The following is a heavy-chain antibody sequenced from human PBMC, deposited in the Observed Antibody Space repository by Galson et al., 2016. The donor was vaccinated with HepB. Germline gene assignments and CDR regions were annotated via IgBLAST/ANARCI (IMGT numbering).Heavy chain of an antibody. CDR3: AKNDILAGYSAFDH. D-gene: IGHD3-9*01. CDR2: VSYDGRNK. Sequence: SLRLSCAASGFAFSNYAMHWVRQAPGKGLEWVAVVSYDGRNKYYADSVKGRFTISRDNSKNTVYLQMNRLRVEETAVYYCAKNDILAGYSAFDHWGQGTLVTVSS. CDR1: GFAFSNYA. V-gene: IGHV3-30*18. J-gene: IGHJ4*02.